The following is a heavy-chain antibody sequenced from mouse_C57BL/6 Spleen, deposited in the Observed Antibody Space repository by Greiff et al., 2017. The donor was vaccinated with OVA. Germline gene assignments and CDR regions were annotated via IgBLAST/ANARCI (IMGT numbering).Heavy chain of an antibody. J-gene: IGHJ4*01. Sequence: EVQGVESGGGLVQPGGSLKLSCAASGFTFSDYYMYWVRQTPEKRLEWVAYISNGGGSTYYPDTVKGRFTISRDNAKNTLYLQMSRLKSEDTAMYYCARHYGIDYYAMDYWGQGTSVTVSS. D-gene: IGHD1-1*01. CDR1: GFTFSDYY. V-gene: IGHV5-12*01. CDR2: ISNGGGST. CDR3: ARHYGIDYYAMDY.